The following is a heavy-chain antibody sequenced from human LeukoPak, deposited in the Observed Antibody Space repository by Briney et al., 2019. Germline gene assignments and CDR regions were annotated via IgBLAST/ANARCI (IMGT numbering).Heavy chain of an antibody. V-gene: IGHV3-7*01. CDR2: IKQDGSEK. CDR1: GFTFSSYW. Sequence: GGSLRLSCAASGFTFSSYWMSWLRQAPGKGLEWVANIKQDGSEKYYVDSVKGRFTIYRDNAKNSLYLQMNSLRAEDTAVYYCARAPPTDSSGPHAFDIWGQGTMVTVSS. D-gene: IGHD3-22*01. J-gene: IGHJ3*02. CDR3: ARAPPTDSSGPHAFDI.